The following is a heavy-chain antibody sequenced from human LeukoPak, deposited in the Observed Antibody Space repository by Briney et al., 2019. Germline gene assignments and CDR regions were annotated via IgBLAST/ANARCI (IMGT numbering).Heavy chain of an antibody. CDR3: ATGRSIRYFDY. CDR1: GVSIFSSY. J-gene: IGHJ4*02. Sequence: PSETLSLTCTVSGVSIFSSYWTWVRQPPGKGLEWIGYVHYSGSTNYNPSLKSRVTMSVDTSKSQFSLKLSSATAADTAVYYCATGRSIRYFDYWGQGTLLTVSS. V-gene: IGHV4-59*12. D-gene: IGHD3-9*01. CDR2: VHYSGST.